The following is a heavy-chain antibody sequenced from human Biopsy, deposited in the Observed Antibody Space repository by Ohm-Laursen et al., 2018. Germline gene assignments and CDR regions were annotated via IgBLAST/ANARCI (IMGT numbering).Heavy chain of an antibody. CDR3: AREPRIAAVAYFGP. V-gene: IGHV4-4*07. Sequence: TLSLTCPVSGGSISNYYWSWIRQPAGKGLEWIGRIYSSGSTNYNPSLKSRVTMSVDTSKNQFSLIPSSMTAADTAVYYCAREPRIAAVAYFGPWGQGTLVTVSS. CDR2: IYSSGST. J-gene: IGHJ5*02. D-gene: IGHD6-13*01. CDR1: GGSISNYY.